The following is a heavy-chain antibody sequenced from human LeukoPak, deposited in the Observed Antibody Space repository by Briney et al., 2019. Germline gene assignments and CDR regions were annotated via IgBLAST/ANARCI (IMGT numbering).Heavy chain of an antibody. J-gene: IGHJ4*02. Sequence: GGSLRLSCAASGFTFSSYALSWVRQAPGKGLEWVSNIASSGRNIYYADSVKGRFSISRDNAKSSLYLQMNSLRVEDTAIYYCALLAVASDFDYWGQGALVTVSS. CDR2: IASSGRNI. CDR3: ALLAVASDFDY. D-gene: IGHD6-19*01. V-gene: IGHV3-48*03. CDR1: GFTFSSYA.